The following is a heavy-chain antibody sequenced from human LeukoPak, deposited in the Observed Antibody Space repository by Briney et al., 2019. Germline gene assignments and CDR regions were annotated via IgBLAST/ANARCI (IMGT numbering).Heavy chain of an antibody. J-gene: IGHJ5*02. CDR3: AKDEYCSGGSCYSLPNNWFDP. CDR1: GFTFSSYA. V-gene: IGHV3-23*01. Sequence: GGSQRLSCAASGFTFSSYAMTWVRQAPGKGLGWVSTISGSGGSTYYADSVKGRFTISRDNSKNTLYLQMNSLRAEDTAVYCCAKDEYCSGGSCYSLPNNWFDPWGQGTLVTVSS. D-gene: IGHD2-15*01. CDR2: ISGSGGST.